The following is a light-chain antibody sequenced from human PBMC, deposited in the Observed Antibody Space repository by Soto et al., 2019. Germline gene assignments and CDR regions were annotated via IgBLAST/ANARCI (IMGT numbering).Light chain of an antibody. Sequence: EVVMTQSPATLSVSPGERVTLSCRASQSVRSSYLAWYQKKPGQAPRLLIYGASTRATGISHRFSGSGSGTEFNLTISSLQSEDFAVYYCQQYNDWPRMFGQGTKVDIK. V-gene: IGKV3-15*01. J-gene: IGKJ1*01. CDR2: GAS. CDR3: QQYNDWPRM. CDR1: QSVRSSY.